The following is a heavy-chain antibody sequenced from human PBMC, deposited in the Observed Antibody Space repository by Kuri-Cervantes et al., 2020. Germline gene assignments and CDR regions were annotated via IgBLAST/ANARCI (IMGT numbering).Heavy chain of an antibody. CDR3: AKDTRLGYCSGGACYNYNYMDV. CDR2: ISGSGGST. J-gene: IGHJ6*03. Sequence: ETLSLTCAASGFTFSSNYMSWVRQAPGKGLEWVSVISGSGGSTYYADSVKGRFTISRDNGKNSLYLQIGSLRAEDTAVYYCAKDTRLGYCSGGACYNYNYMDVWGKGTTVTVSS. D-gene: IGHD2-15*01. CDR1: GFTFSSNY. V-gene: IGHV3-23*01.